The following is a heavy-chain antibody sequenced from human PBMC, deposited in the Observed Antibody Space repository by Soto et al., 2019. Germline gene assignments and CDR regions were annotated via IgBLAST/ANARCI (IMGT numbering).Heavy chain of an antibody. J-gene: IGHJ5*02. Sequence: SETLPLTCTVSGDTINNGDYFCRWIRHSPGNGLEWLGYISSTGSTYYSPSLKSRLHISMDKSKNHLSLEMTSVTVADTAVYFCARGEVVDVVAAFKREIDPWGPG. V-gene: IGHV4-30-4*01. CDR3: ARGEVVDVVAAFKREIDP. CDR1: GDTINNGDYF. CDR2: ISSTGST. D-gene: IGHD5-12*01.